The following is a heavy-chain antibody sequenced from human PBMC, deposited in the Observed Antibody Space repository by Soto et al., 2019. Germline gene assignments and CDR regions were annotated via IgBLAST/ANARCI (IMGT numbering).Heavy chain of an antibody. CDR1: GYTFTSYY. CDR3: ATDDYGIFPY. Sequence: ASVKVSCKASGYTFTSYYIHWVRQAPGQGLEWMGIFNPTGDTASYAQKLQGRVTMTRDTSISTVYMDLSGLTSDDTALYYCATDDYGIFPYWGQGSLVTVSS. V-gene: IGHV1-46*01. D-gene: IGHD3-10*01. J-gene: IGHJ4*02. CDR2: FNPTGDTA.